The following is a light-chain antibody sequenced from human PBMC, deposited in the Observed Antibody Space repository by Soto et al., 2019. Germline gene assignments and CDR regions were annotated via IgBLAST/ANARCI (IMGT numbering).Light chain of an antibody. Sequence: ASVGDRVTITCRASQSINTWLAWYQQKPGKAPKLLIYDASNLESGVPSRFSGTGSGTEFTLTISSLQPDDSATYYCQQYNSYLFGQGTRLEIK. CDR3: QQYNSYL. CDR2: DAS. J-gene: IGKJ5*01. V-gene: IGKV1-5*01. CDR1: QSINTW.